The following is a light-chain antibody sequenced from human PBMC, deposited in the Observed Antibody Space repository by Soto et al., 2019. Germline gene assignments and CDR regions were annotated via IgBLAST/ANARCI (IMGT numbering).Light chain of an antibody. CDR2: AAS. Sequence: DIQMTQSPSSLSASLGDRVTITCRASQGIGVYLAWFQQRPGNVPKLLIYAASTLQSGVPSRFSGSGSGTDFTLTISSLQPEDVGTYYCQKYNSAPLTFGGGTKVEIK. V-gene: IGKV1-27*01. J-gene: IGKJ4*01. CDR3: QKYNSAPLT. CDR1: QGIGVY.